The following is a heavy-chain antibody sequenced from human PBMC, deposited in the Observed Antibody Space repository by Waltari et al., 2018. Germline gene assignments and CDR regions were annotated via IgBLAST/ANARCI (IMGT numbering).Heavy chain of an antibody. CDR3: AREGLTEEAAY. CDR2: IKHDGSET. Sequence: EIQLVESGGDLVQPGGSRRLSCVTSGFPFHNFWMAWVRQVPGKGLQWLVHIKHDGSETYHVDSVKGRFTISRDNARNSLYLEMDRLRVEDTGVYYCAREGLTEEAAYWGQGTLVTVSS. CDR1: GFPFHNFW. J-gene: IGHJ4*02. V-gene: IGHV3-7*01. D-gene: IGHD4-4*01.